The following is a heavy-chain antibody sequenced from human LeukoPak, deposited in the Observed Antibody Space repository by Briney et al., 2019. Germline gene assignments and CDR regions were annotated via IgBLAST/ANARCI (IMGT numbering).Heavy chain of an antibody. CDR3: ATTDYYYGMDV. CDR2: ISSSSSYI. V-gene: IGHV3-21*01. D-gene: IGHD4-17*01. CDR1: GFIFRNDW. J-gene: IGHJ6*02. Sequence: PGGSLRLSCVGSGFIFRNDWMHWVRQAPGKGLEWVSSISSSSSYIYYADSVKGRFTISRDNAKNSLYLQMNSLRAEDTAVYYCATTDYYYGMDVWGQGTTVTVSS.